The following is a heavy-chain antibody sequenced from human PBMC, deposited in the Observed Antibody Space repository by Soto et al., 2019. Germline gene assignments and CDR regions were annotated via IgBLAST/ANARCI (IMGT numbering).Heavy chain of an antibody. Sequence: PSETLSLTCAVYGGSFSGYYWSWTRQPPGKGLEWIGEINHSGSTNYNPSLKSRVTISVDTSKNQFSLKLSSVTAADTAVYYCARGSHYDSSSDYWGQGTLVTAPQ. D-gene: IGHD3-22*01. CDR2: INHSGST. J-gene: IGHJ4*02. CDR1: GGSFSGYY. CDR3: ARGSHYDSSSDY. V-gene: IGHV4-34*01.